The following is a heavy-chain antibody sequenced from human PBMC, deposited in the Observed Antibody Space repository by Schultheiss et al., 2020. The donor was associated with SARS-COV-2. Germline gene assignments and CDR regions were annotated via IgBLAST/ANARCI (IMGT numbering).Heavy chain of an antibody. Sequence: GGSLRLSCEASGFTFNDAWMTWVRQAPGKGLEWVGHINRKTDGGTTDYAAPVKGRFTISTDDSINTLYLQMNSLKTEDTAVYYCTAAGYYDTSGTHTYWGQGALVTVSS. J-gene: IGHJ4*02. CDR3: TAAGYYDTSGTHTY. CDR1: GFTFNDAW. CDR2: INRKTDGGTT. V-gene: IGHV3-15*01. D-gene: IGHD3-22*01.